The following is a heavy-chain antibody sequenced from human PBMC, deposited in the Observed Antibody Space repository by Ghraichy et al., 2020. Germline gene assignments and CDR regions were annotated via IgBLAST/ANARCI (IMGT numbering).Heavy chain of an antibody. Sequence: SETLSLTCAVSGSSISSANYSWSWIRQPPGKGLEWIGYIYHSGNTYYNPSLKSRVTISTDRSKNQISLKLSSVTAADTAVYYCARAPYDDDGFYDDAFDIWGQGTMVTVSS. CDR3: ARAPYDDDGFYDDAFDI. CDR2: IYHSGNT. J-gene: IGHJ3*02. CDR1: GSSISSANYS. V-gene: IGHV4-30-2*01. D-gene: IGHD3-22*01.